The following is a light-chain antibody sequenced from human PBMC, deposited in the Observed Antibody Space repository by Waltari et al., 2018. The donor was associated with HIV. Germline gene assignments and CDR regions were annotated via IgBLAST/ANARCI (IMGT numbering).Light chain of an antibody. CDR1: SSNIGNNY. Sequence: HSVLTQPPSVSAAPGQKVTISCSGSSSNIGNNYVSWYQQFPGTAPKLLIYDNNKRPSGIPDRFSGTKSGTSVTLGITGLQAGDEAGDYCGAWDSGLSAWVFGGGTKLTVL. J-gene: IGLJ3*02. CDR2: DNN. V-gene: IGLV1-51*01. CDR3: GAWDSGLSAWV.